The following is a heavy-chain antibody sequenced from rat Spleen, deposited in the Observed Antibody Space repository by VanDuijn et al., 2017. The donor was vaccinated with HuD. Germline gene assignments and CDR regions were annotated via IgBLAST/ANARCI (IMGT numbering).Heavy chain of an antibody. J-gene: IGHJ2*01. D-gene: IGHD1-6*01. CDR2: INYDGGTP. CDR3: ARRHYGYTDYFDY. V-gene: IGHV5-7*01. CDR1: GFTFSDYY. Sequence: EVQLVESGGGLVQPGRSLKLSCTASGFTFSDYYMAWVRQAPTKGLEWVATINYDGGTPYYRDSVKGRFTISRDNAKSTLSLQVDSLRSEDTATYYCARRHYGYTDYFDYWGQGVMVTVSS.